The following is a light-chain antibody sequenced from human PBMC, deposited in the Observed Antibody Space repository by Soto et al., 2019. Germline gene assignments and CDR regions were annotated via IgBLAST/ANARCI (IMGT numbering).Light chain of an antibody. J-gene: IGLJ2*01. V-gene: IGLV2-11*01. CDR3: CSYAGYYTLL. CDR2: GVS. Sequence: QSALTQPRSVSGSPGQSVTISCTGTTSDIGAYNYVSWYQQHPGKAPKLIIYGVSKRPSGVPERFSDSKSDSTASLTISGLQDEDEADYYCCSYAGYYTLLFGGGTKLTVL. CDR1: TSDIGAYNY.